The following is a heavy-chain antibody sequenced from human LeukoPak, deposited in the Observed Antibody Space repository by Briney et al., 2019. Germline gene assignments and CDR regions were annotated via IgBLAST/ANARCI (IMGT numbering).Heavy chain of an antibody. D-gene: IGHD4-17*01. CDR1: GCTFSSYW. Sequence: GGSLRLSCAASGCTFSSYWMHWVRQAPGKGLVLVSRINSDGSSTSYADSVKGRFTISRDNAKNTLYLQMNSLRAEDTAVYYCARDRDYASFDYWGQGTLVTVSS. CDR3: ARDRDYASFDY. V-gene: IGHV3-74*01. J-gene: IGHJ4*02. CDR2: INSDGSST.